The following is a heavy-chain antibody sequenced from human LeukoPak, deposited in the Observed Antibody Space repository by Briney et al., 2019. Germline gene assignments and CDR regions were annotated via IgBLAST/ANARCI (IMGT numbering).Heavy chain of an antibody. CDR3: ARVLVEGSQPINWYFDL. CDR1: GGSISSGGYY. CDR2: IYYSGST. Sequence: PSATLSLTCTVSGGSISSGGYYWSWIRQHPGKGLEWIGYIYYSGSTYYNPSLKSRVTISVDTSKNQFSLKLSSVTAADTAVYYCARVLVEGSQPINWYFDLWGRGTLVTVSS. J-gene: IGHJ2*01. D-gene: IGHD2-2*01. V-gene: IGHV4-31*03.